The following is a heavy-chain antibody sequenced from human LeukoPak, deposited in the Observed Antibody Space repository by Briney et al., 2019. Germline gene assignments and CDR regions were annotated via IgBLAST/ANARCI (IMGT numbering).Heavy chain of an antibody. CDR1: GYTFTGYY. Sequence: GASVKVSCKASGYTFTGYYMHWVRQAPGQGIEWMGWINPNSGGTNYAQKFQGRVTMTRDTSISTAYMELSRLRSDDTAVYYCARDKIAAAGISDYWGQGTLVTVSS. V-gene: IGHV1-2*02. J-gene: IGHJ4*02. CDR2: INPNSGGT. CDR3: ARDKIAAAGISDY. D-gene: IGHD6-13*01.